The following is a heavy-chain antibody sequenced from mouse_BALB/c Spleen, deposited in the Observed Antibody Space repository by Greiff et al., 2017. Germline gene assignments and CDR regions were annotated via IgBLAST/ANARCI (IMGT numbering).Heavy chain of an antibody. CDR3: ARVRGAMDY. Sequence: EVNVVESGGGLVKPGGSLKLSCAASGFTFSSYAMSWVRQTPEKRLEWVASISSGGSTYYPDSVKGRFTISRDNARNILYLQMSSLRSDDTAMYYCARVRGAMDYWGQGTSVTVSS. CDR1: GFTFSSYA. J-gene: IGHJ4*01. CDR2: ISSGGST. V-gene: IGHV5-6-5*01.